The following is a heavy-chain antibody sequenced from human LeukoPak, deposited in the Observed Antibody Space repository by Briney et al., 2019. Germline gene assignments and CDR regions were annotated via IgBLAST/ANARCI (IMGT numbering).Heavy chain of an antibody. CDR3: ARHLLEDYYDSSGYSAHFDY. J-gene: IGHJ4*02. CDR1: GGSFSGYY. V-gene: IGHV4-34*01. CDR2: INHSGST. D-gene: IGHD3-22*01. Sequence: SETLSLTCAVYGGSFSGYYWSWIRQPPGKGLEWIGEINHSGSTNYNPSLKSRVTISVDTSRNQFSLKLSSVTAADTAVYYCARHLLEDYYDSSGYSAHFDYWGQGTLVTVSS.